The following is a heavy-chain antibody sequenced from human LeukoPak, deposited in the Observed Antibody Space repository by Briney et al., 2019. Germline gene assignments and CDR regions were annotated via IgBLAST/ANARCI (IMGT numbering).Heavy chain of an antibody. CDR3: ARGKANVLLWFGELFAY. Sequence: SETLSLTCAVYGGSFSGYYWSWICQPLGKGLEWIGEINHSGSTNYNPSLKSRVTISVDTSKNQFSLKLSSVTAADTAVYYCARGKANVLLWFGELFAYWGQGTLVTVSS. CDR1: GGSFSGYY. D-gene: IGHD3-10*01. CDR2: INHSGST. J-gene: IGHJ4*02. V-gene: IGHV4-34*01.